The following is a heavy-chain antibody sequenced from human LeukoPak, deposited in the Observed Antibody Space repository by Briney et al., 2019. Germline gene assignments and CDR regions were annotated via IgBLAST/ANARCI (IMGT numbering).Heavy chain of an antibody. J-gene: IGHJ4*02. D-gene: IGHD6-19*01. Sequence: ASVKVSCKASGGTFSNYAINWVRQAPGQGLEWMGWISGYNGDTNYAQKFQGRATLTTDTSTSTAYMELRSLRSDDTAVYYCARDPTNTSGRYAYFDYWGQGTLVTVSS. V-gene: IGHV1-18*01. CDR2: ISGYNGDT. CDR3: ARDPTNTSGRYAYFDY. CDR1: GGTFSNYA.